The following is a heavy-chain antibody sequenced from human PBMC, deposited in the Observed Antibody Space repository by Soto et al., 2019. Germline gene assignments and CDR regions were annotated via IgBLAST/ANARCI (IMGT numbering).Heavy chain of an antibody. D-gene: IGHD2-15*01. V-gene: IGHV1-2*04. CDR2: INPNSGDT. CDR1: GYNFSGYY. Sequence: ASVKVSCKASGYNFSGYYMHWVRQAPGQGLEWMGWINPNSGDTDYAQKFQGWVTMTRDKSTSTAYMELSSLRSEDTAVYYCARDLGRYCSGGSCYQIWGQGTLVTVSS. J-gene: IGHJ4*02. CDR3: ARDLGRYCSGGSCYQI.